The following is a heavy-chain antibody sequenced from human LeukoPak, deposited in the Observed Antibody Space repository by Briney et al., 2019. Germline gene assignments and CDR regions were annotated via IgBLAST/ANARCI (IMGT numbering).Heavy chain of an antibody. Sequence: PSETLSLTCTVSGGSISSYYWSWIRQPPGKGLEWIGYIYYTGSTNDNPSLKSRVTISVDTSKNQFSLKLSSVTAADTAVYYRARAGSGWSFDYWGQGTLVTVSS. V-gene: IGHV4-59*01. CDR1: GGSISSYY. D-gene: IGHD6-19*01. CDR2: IYYTGST. J-gene: IGHJ4*02. CDR3: ARAGSGWSFDY.